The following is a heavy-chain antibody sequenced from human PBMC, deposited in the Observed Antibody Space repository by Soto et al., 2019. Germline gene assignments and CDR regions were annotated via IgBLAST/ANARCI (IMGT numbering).Heavy chain of an antibody. V-gene: IGHV4-39*01. CDR2: IYYNGST. Sequence: QLLLQESGPGLVKPSETLSLTCTVSGDSISSSSSYWGWIRQPPGKGLEWIGSIYYNGSTYYNPSLKSGVNISVDTSKNQLALKLSSVTAANRSLYYCGRHGGISGWYTRIYYYGMDVWGQGTTVTVSS. D-gene: IGHD6-19*01. CDR1: GDSISSSSSY. CDR3: GRHGGISGWYTRIYYYGMDV. J-gene: IGHJ6*02.